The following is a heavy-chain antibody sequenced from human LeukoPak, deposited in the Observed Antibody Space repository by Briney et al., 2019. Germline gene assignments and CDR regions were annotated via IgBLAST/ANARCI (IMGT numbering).Heavy chain of an antibody. CDR1: GYSFTSYW. J-gene: IGHJ4*02. CDR2: IYPGDSDT. Sequence: GESLKISCKGSGYSFTSYWIGWVRQMPGKGLEWMGIIYPGDSDTRYSPSFQGQVTISADKSISTAYLQWSSLKASDTAMYYCARRIEIYYDSGGYYQLRGYYFDYWGQGTLVTVSS. D-gene: IGHD3-22*01. CDR3: ARRIEIYYDSGGYYQLRGYYFDY. V-gene: IGHV5-51*01.